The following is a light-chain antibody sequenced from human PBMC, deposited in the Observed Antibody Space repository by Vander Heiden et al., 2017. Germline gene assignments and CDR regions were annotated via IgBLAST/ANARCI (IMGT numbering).Light chain of an antibody. CDR1: QSIFSSANSASN. CDR2: WAS. V-gene: IGKV4-1*01. Sequence: DIAMTQSPDSLTVSLGERATINCKSSQSIFSSANSASNVAWYQLKPGQPPKLLIYWASTRESGVPERFSRSGSGTDFTLTIRSLQAEDLAVYYCQQYYSTPYTFGQGTKLEIK. CDR3: QQYYSTPYT. J-gene: IGKJ2*01.